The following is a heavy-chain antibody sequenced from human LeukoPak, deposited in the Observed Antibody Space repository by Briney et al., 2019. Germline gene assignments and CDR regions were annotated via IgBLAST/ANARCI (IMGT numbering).Heavy chain of an antibody. CDR1: GFTFSSYW. Sequence: GGSLRLSCAASGFTFSSYWVSWVRQAPGKGLEWVANIKQDGSEKYYVDSVKGRFTISRDNAKNSLYLQMNSLRAEDTAVCYCARVPEAFDIWGQGTMVTVSS. CDR3: ARVPEAFDI. V-gene: IGHV3-7*03. CDR2: IKQDGSEK. J-gene: IGHJ3*02.